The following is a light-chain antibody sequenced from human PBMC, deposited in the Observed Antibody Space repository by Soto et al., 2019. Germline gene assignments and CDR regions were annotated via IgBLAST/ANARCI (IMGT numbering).Light chain of an antibody. V-gene: IGLV1-44*01. CDR1: SSNIGSNT. CDR3: AAWDDSLNGYV. J-gene: IGLJ1*01. CDR2: SNN. Sequence: QSALTQPPSASGTPGQRVTISCSGSSSNIGSNTVNWYQQLPGTAPKLLIYSNNQRPSGVPDRFSGSKSGTSASLAISGLQPEDEADYYCAAWDDSLNGYVFGTGTKVTVL.